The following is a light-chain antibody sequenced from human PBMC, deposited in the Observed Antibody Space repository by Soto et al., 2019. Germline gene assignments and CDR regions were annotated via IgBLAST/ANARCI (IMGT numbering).Light chain of an antibody. CDR3: QQYNNGPGT. J-gene: IGKJ1*01. Sequence: EIVMTQSPATLSVSPGERATLSCRASQSVSSNLAGYQQKPGQAPRLLIYGASTRATGIPARFSGSGSGTQFTLTISSLQSEDFAVYYCQQYNNGPGTFGQGTKVELK. CDR2: GAS. V-gene: IGKV3-15*01. CDR1: QSVSSN.